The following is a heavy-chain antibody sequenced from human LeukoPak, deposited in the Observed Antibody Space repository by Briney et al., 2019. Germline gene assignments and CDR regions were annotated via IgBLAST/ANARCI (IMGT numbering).Heavy chain of an antibody. Sequence: PGGSLRLSCAASGFTFSSYAMSWVRQAPGKGLEWVAFVRYDGSNEYYADYVKGRFTISKDSSKNTLYLQMNSLRPEDTAVYYCAKGRGQSYPHYYFDSWGQGTLVTVSS. CDR3: AKGRGQSYPHYYFDS. V-gene: IGHV3-30*02. CDR2: VRYDGSNE. J-gene: IGHJ4*02. CDR1: GFTFSSYA. D-gene: IGHD3-16*02.